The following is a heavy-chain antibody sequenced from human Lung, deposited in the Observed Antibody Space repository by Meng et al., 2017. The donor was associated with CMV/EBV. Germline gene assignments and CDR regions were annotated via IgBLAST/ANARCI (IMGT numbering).Heavy chain of an antibody. CDR1: GYTFTGYY. CDR2: INPNSGGT. CDR3: AGGLYDFWSGYYYYGMDV. Sequence: ASVXVSXKASGYTFTGYYMHWVRQAPGQGLEWMGWINPNSGGTNYAQKFQGRVTMTRDTSISTAYMELSRLRSDDTAAYYCAGGLYDFWSGYYYYGMDVWXQGTRVTVSS. J-gene: IGHJ6*02. V-gene: IGHV1-2*02. D-gene: IGHD3-3*01.